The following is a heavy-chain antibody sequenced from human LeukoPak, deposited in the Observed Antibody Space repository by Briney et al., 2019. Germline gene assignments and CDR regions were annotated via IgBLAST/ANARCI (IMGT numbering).Heavy chain of an antibody. J-gene: IGHJ3*02. CDR3: ARGHRSFYYDILTGYRNHAFDI. D-gene: IGHD3-9*01. V-gene: IGHV1-69*05. CDR1: GGTFSSYA. CDR2: IIPIFGTA. Sequence: SVKVSCKASGGTFSSYAISWVRQAPGQGLEWMGGIIPIFGTANYAQKFQGRVTMTRNTSISTAYMELSSLRSEDTAVYYCARGHRSFYYDILTGYRNHAFDIWGQGTMVTVSS.